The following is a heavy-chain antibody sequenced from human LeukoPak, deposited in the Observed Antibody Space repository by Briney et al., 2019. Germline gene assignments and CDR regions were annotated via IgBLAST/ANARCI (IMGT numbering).Heavy chain of an antibody. D-gene: IGHD2-21*02. CDR3: AKDMSGGDCPDY. CDR1: AFTFSCYG. CDR2: ISYDGSDK. J-gene: IGHJ4*02. Sequence: GGSLRLSCAASAFTFSCYGMHWVRQAPGKGLERVALISYDGSDKDYAKSVKGRFTISRDNSKNTLYLQMNSLRAEDTAVYYCAKDMSGGDCPDYWGQGTLVTVSS. V-gene: IGHV3-30*18.